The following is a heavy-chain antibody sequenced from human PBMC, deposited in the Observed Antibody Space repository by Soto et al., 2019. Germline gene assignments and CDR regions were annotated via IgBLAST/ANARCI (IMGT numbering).Heavy chain of an antibody. V-gene: IGHV3-21*01. D-gene: IGHD2-15*01. J-gene: IGHJ4*02. CDR3: ARVPNKIVVVHTALGCFDN. Sequence: EVQLEESGGGLVKPGGSLKLSCAASGFTFSTHTMNWVRQVPGKGLEWVSSIGSSGYTFYADSVKGRFTISRDNAKNSLSLQMNSLRAEDTAVYYCARVPNKIVVVHTALGCFDNWGQGTLVTVAS. CDR2: IGSSGYT. CDR1: GFTFSTHT.